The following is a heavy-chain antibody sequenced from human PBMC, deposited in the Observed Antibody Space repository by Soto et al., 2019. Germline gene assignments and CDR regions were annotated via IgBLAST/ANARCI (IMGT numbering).Heavy chain of an antibody. CDR2: INHSGST. CDR1: GGSFSGYY. V-gene: IGHV4-34*01. Sequence: AVYGGSFSGYYWSWIRQPPGKGLEWIGEINHSGSTNYNPSLKSRVTISVDTSKNQFSLKLSSVTAADTAVYYCARVRRITIFGVVPLGMDVWGQGTTVTVSS. CDR3: ARVRRITIFGVVPLGMDV. J-gene: IGHJ6*02. D-gene: IGHD3-3*01.